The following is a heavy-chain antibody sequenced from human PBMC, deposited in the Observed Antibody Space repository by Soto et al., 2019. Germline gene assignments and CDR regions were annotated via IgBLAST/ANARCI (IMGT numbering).Heavy chain of an antibody. V-gene: IGHV3-13*01. D-gene: IGHD3-16*01. Sequence: PGGSLRLSCGASGFIFSNFDMHWVRQTTEKGLEWVSGIGFAGDTNYSGSVKGRFTISRENAKNSLFLQMNSLRVGDTAVYYCVGGVGGGFDPWGQGTLVTVSS. J-gene: IGHJ5*02. CDR2: IGFAGDT. CDR3: VGGVGGGFDP. CDR1: GFIFSNFD.